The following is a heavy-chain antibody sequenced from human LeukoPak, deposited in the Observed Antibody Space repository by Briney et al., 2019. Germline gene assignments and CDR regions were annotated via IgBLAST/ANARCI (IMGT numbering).Heavy chain of an antibody. CDR1: GFTFTNYA. Sequence: GGSLRLSCAASGFTFTNYAMSWVRQAPGKGLEWVSSITGDGGSTYYADSVKGRFTISRDNSENTLYLQMNSLRAEDTAVYYCAKYYYDGGAYSFDYWGQGTLVTVSS. V-gene: IGHV3-23*01. CDR3: AKYYYDGGAYSFDY. J-gene: IGHJ4*02. CDR2: ITGDGGST. D-gene: IGHD3-22*01.